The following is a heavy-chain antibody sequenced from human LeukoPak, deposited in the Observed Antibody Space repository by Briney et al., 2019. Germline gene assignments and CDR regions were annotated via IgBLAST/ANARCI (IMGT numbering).Heavy chain of an antibody. CDR2: IYSGGST. V-gene: IGHV3-66*01. CDR1: GFTVSSNY. CDR3: ATSPTGDEYYYYYGMDV. Sequence: GGPLRLSCAASGFTVSSNYMSWVRQAPGKGLEWVSVIYSGGSTYYADSVKGRFTISRDNSKNTLYLQMNSLRAEDTAVYYCATSPTGDEYYYYYGMDVWGQGTTVTVSS. J-gene: IGHJ6*02. D-gene: IGHD7-27*01.